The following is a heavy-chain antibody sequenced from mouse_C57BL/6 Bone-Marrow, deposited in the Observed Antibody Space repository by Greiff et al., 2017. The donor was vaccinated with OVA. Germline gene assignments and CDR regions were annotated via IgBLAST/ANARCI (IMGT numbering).Heavy chain of an antibody. J-gene: IGHJ3*01. CDR3: SRRFAYSDWFAY. CDR2: IYPGSGST. V-gene: IGHV1-55*01. CDR1: GYTFTSYW. Sequence: QVQLQQPGAELVKPGASVKMSCKASGYTFTSYWITWVKQRPGQGLEWIGDIYPGSGSTNYNEKFKSKATLTVDTSSSTAYMQLSSLTSEDSAVYYCSRRFAYSDWFAYWGQGTLVTVSA. D-gene: IGHD2-10*01.